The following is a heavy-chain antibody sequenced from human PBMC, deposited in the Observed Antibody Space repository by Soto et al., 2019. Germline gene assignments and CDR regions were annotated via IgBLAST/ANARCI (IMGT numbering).Heavy chain of an antibody. J-gene: IGHJ4*02. CDR2: IYHRGST. V-gene: IGHV4-4*02. CDR1: GGSISSSNW. CDR3: ARDGDTRNFDY. Sequence: QVQLQESGPGLVKPSGTLSLTCAVSGGSISSSNWWSWVRQPPGKGLEWIGEIYHRGSTNDTPSLKSRVTISGDKSKNQFSLKLSSVTAADTAVYACARDGDTRNFDYWGQGTLVTVSS. D-gene: IGHD2-15*01.